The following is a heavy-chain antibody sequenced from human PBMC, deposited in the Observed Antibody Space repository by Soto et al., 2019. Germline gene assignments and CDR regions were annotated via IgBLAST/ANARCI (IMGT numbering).Heavy chain of an antibody. V-gene: IGHV1-18*01. CDR1: GYTFTSYG. J-gene: IGHJ6*03. Sequence: QVQLVQSGAEVKKPGASVKVSCKASGYTFTSYGISWVRQAPGQGLEWMGWISAYNGNTNYAQKHQGSVTMTTDTSTSTAYLEMRSLRSADTAVYYCARGGVPAAMPRSAPYYYYYMDVWGKGTTVTVSS. D-gene: IGHD2-2*01. CDR2: ISAYNGNT. CDR3: ARGGVPAAMPRSAPYYYYYMDV.